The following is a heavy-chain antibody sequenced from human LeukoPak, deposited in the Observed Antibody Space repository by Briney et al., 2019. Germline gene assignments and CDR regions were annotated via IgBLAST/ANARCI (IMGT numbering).Heavy chain of an antibody. V-gene: IGHV3-74*01. Sequence: GGSLRLSCAASGFTFSSYWMRWVRQAPGKGLVWVSRINIDGRSKSYGDSVTGRFTMSRDNAKNTLYLQMNRLRAEDTAVYYCVRDVWGDRDGFFDNWGQGTLVTVSS. CDR2: INIDGRSK. D-gene: IGHD2-21*01. CDR1: GFTFSSYW. J-gene: IGHJ4*02. CDR3: VRDVWGDRDGFFDN.